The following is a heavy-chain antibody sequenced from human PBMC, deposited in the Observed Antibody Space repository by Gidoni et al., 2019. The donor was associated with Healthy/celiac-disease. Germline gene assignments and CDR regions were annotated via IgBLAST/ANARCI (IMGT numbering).Heavy chain of an antibody. J-gene: IGHJ4*02. Sequence: QLQLQESGPGLVKPSETLSLTCTVSGGPISSSSYYWGWIRQPPGKGLEWIGSIYYSGSTYYNPSLKSRVTISVDTSKNQFSLKLSSVTAADTAVYYCARPPVAGTGYFDYWGQGTLVTVSS. CDR1: GGPISSSSYY. CDR2: IYYSGST. D-gene: IGHD2-15*01. CDR3: ARPPVAGTGYFDY. V-gene: IGHV4-39*01.